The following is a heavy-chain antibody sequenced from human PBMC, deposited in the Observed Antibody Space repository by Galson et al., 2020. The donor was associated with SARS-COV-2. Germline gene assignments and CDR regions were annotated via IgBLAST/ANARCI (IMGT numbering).Heavy chain of an antibody. J-gene: IGHJ4*02. V-gene: IGHV3-13*01. D-gene: IGHD4-17*01. CDR3: ATGPTVPWYYFDY. CDR1: GFTFNTYD. Sequence: GESLKISCAGSGFTFNTYDMHWVRQATGKGLEWVSVIGTAGDTYYLDSVKGRFTISRENAKNSFHLQMNSLREEDTAVYYCATGPTVPWYYFDYWGQGTLVTVSS. CDR2: IGTAGDT.